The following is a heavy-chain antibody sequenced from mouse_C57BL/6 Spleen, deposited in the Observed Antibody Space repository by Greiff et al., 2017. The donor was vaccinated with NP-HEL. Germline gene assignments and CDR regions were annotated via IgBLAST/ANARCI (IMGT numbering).Heavy chain of an antibody. D-gene: IGHD1-1*01. J-gene: IGHJ2*01. V-gene: IGHV1-12*01. Sequence: QVQLQQSGAELVRPGASVKMSCKASGYTFTSYNMHWVKQTPRQGLEWIGAIYPGNGDTSYNQKFKGKATLTVDKSSSTAYMQLSSLTSEGSAVYFCARSDYYGSSYYFDYWGQGTTLTVSS. CDR1: GYTFTSYN. CDR3: ARSDYYGSSYYFDY. CDR2: IYPGNGDT.